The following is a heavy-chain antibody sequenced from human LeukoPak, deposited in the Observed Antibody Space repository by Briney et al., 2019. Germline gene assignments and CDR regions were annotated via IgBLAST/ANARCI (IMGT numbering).Heavy chain of an antibody. V-gene: IGHV1-46*04. CDR1: VYTFTNYH. D-gene: IGHD5-18*01. CDR3: ARDSLGYTNGYSTYLDP. CDR2: INPRTGST. J-gene: IGHJ5*02. Sequence: GASVKVSCKASVYTFTNYHVHWVRQAPGQGLEWVGIINPRTGSTTYGQMLQGRVTMNRDTASNTVYMEMSSLRSEDTAVYYCARDSLGYTNGYSTYLDPWGQGTLVTVSS.